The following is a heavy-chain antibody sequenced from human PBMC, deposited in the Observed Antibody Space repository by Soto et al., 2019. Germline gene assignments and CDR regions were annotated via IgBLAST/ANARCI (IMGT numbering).Heavy chain of an antibody. J-gene: IGHJ6*02. CDR2: ISGYNANT. Sequence: QVQLVQSGAEVKKPGASVKVSCKASGYSFTRYGISWVRQAPGQGLEWMGWISGYNANTNYPENLQGRVTMTTDTSTSTAYMDVRNLISDDTAVYYCARMGDVPYYYYGLDVWAQGTTVTVSS. CDR1: GYSFTRYG. V-gene: IGHV1-18*01. D-gene: IGHD3-16*01. CDR3: ARMGDVPYYYYGLDV.